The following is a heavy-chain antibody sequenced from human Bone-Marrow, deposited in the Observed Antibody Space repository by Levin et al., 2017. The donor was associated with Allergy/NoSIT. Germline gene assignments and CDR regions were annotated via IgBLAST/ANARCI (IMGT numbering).Heavy chain of an antibody. CDR3: ARMGIRYDNWFDP. CDR2: IDWDDDK. D-gene: IGHD3-3*02. CDR1: GFSLNTTDMR. J-gene: IGHJ5*02. Sequence: QTLSLTCTFSGFSLNTTDMRVSWIRQPPGKALEWLARIDWDDDKYYSKSLKTRLTISKDTSKNQVVLRMTNMDPADTATYFCARMGIRYDNWFDPWGQGLLVTVSS. V-gene: IGHV2-70*04.